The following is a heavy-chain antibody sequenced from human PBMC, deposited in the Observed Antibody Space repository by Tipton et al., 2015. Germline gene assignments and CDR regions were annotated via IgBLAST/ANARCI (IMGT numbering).Heavy chain of an antibody. CDR2: ISTYDCHT. CDR3: ARDEAAGPAALDY. D-gene: IGHD6-13*01. CDR1: GYTFTNFG. J-gene: IGHJ4*02. Sequence: QVQLVQSGAEVKKPGASVKVSCQASGYTFTNFGISWVRQAPGQGLEWMGWISTYDCHTKNAQNLQGRVTLTTDTSTSTAYMELRSLRSDDTAVYYCARDEAAGPAALDYWGQGTLVTVSS. V-gene: IGHV1-18*01.